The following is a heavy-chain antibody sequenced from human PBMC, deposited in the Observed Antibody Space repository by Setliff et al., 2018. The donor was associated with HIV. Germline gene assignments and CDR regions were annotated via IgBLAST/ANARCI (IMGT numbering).Heavy chain of an antibody. CDR2: VTHSGST. CDR1: GGSLSGFY. Sequence: KPSETLSLTCAVYGGSLSGFYWTFIRQSPGKGLEWIGEVTHSGSTTYDPSLKSRITISVDTSKNQFSLKLTSVTAADMGVYYCARGRKKTLAVSGTRYFDFWGQGTLVTAPQ. CDR3: ARGRKKTLAVSGTRYFDF. V-gene: IGHV4-34*01. J-gene: IGHJ4*02. D-gene: IGHD6-19*01.